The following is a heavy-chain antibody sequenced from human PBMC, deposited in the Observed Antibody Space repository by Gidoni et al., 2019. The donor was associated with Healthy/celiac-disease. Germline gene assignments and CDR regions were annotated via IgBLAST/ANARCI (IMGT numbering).Heavy chain of an antibody. J-gene: IGHJ6*02. Sequence: EVQLVETGGGLIQPGGSLSLYCAASGFTVSSNYMSWVRQAPGKGLGWVSVIYSGGSTYYADSVKGRFTISRDNSKNTLYLQMNSLRAEDTAVYYCARDPLGFGEPYYGMDVWGQGTTVTVSS. CDR1: GFTVSSNY. D-gene: IGHD3-10*01. CDR3: ARDPLGFGEPYYGMDV. CDR2: IYSGGST. V-gene: IGHV3-53*02.